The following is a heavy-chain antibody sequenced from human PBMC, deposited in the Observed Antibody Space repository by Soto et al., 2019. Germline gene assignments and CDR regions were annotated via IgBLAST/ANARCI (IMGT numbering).Heavy chain of an antibody. V-gene: IGHV3-23*01. D-gene: IGHD6-19*01. Sequence: EVQLLESGGGLVQPGGSLRLSCAASGFTFSSYAMSWVRQAPGKGLEWVSVSSGSGDSTYYADSVKGRVTISRDNSKNALYLQMNSLRAEDTAVYYCARSSSGWYFDYWGQGTLVTVA. CDR3: ARSSSGWYFDY. CDR2: SSGSGDST. J-gene: IGHJ4*02. CDR1: GFTFSSYA.